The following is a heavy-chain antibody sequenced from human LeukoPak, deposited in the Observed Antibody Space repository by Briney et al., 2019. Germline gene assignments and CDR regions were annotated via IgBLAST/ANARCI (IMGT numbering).Heavy chain of an antibody. Sequence: GRSLRVSCAASGFTFSSYAMHWVRQAPGKGLEWVADISYDGSNKYYADSVKGRFTISRDNSKNTLYLQMNSLRAEDTAVYYCARSELDYGDYFDYWGQGTLVTVSS. D-gene: IGHD4-17*01. CDR1: GFTFSSYA. J-gene: IGHJ4*02. V-gene: IGHV3-30-3*01. CDR2: ISYDGSNK. CDR3: ARSELDYGDYFDY.